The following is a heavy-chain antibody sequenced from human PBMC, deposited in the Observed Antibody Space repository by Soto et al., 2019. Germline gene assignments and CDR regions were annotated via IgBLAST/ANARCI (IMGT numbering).Heavy chain of an antibody. CDR2: INAGNGNT. CDR3: ATSSGYYDSSGSRPLDY. CDR1: GYTFTSYA. Sequence: ASVKVSCKASGYTFTSYAMHWVRQAPGQRLEWMGWINAGNGNTKYSQKFQGRVTITRDTSASTAYMELSSLRSEDTAVYYCATSSGYYDSSGSRPLDYWGQGTLVTVSS. J-gene: IGHJ4*02. V-gene: IGHV1-3*01. D-gene: IGHD3-22*01.